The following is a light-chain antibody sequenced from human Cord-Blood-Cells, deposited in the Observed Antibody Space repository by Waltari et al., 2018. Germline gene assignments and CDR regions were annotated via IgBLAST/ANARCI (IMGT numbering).Light chain of an antibody. CDR1: KFGDQY. V-gene: IGLV3-1*01. Sequence: SYELTQPPSVSVSPGQTASITCSGYKFGDQYACWYQQKPGQSPVLVIYQDSKRPSGIPERFSGSNSGNTATLTISGTQAMDEADYYCQAWDSSTVVFGTGTKVTVL. CDR3: QAWDSSTVV. J-gene: IGLJ1*01. CDR2: QDS.